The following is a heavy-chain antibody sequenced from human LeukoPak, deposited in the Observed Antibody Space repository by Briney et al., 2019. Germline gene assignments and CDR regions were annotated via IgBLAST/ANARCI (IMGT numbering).Heavy chain of an antibody. Sequence: GGSLRLSCAASGFPFSFYWMHWVRQPPGKGLVWVSRIIGDGSSTEYADSVKGRFTISRDIARNMVYLEMSSLRAEDTAAYYCVSSSRADAINFDYWGQGTLVTVSS. D-gene: IGHD3-9*01. CDR2: IIGDGSST. V-gene: IGHV3-74*01. CDR3: VSSSRADAINFDY. J-gene: IGHJ4*02. CDR1: GFPFSFYW.